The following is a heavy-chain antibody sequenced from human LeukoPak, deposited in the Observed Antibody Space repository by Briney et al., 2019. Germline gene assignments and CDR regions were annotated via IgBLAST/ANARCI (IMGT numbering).Heavy chain of an antibody. J-gene: IGHJ3*02. CDR3: ARDLGYQGATNGAFDI. CDR2: IKQDGSEK. CDR1: GFTFSSYW. V-gene: IGHV3-7*01. D-gene: IGHD1-26*01. Sequence: GGSLRLSCAASGFTFSSYWMSWVRQAPGEGLEWVANIKQDGSEKYYVDSVKGRFTISRDNAKNSLYLQMNSLRAEDTAVYYCARDLGYQGATNGAFDIWGQGTMVTVSS.